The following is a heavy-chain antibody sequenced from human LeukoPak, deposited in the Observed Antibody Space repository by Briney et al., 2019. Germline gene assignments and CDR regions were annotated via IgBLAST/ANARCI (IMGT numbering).Heavy chain of an antibody. Sequence: GASVKVSCKASGYTFTSYGISWVRQAPRQGLEWMGWISAYNGNTNYAQKLQGRVTMTTDTSTSTAYMELRSLRSDDTAVYYCARLGYYDSSGYGASDYFDYWGQGTLVTVSS. V-gene: IGHV1-18*01. D-gene: IGHD3-22*01. J-gene: IGHJ4*02. CDR2: ISAYNGNT. CDR3: ARLGYYDSSGYGASDYFDY. CDR1: GYTFTSYG.